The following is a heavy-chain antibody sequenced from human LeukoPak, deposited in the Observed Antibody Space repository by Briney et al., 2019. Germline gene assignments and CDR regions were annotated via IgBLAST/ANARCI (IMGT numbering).Heavy chain of an antibody. CDR1: GFTFSSYS. CDR3: AREVGYCSSTSCYGWFDP. D-gene: IGHD2-2*01. Sequence: PGGSLRLSCAASGFTFSSYSMNWVRQAPGKGLEWVSYISSSSSYIYYADSVKGRFTISRDNAKNSLYLQMNSLRAEDTAVYYCAREVGYCSSTSCYGWFDPWGQGTLSPSPQ. J-gene: IGHJ5*02. V-gene: IGHV3-21*05. CDR2: ISSSSSYI.